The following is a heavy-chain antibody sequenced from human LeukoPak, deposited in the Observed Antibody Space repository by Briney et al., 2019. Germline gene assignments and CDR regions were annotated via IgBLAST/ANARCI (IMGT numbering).Heavy chain of an antibody. V-gene: IGHV3-9*01. Sequence: GGSLRLSCAASGFTFDDYAMHWVRQAPGKGLEWVSGISWNSGSIGYADSVKGRFTISRDNAKNSLYLQMNSLRADDTAVYYCARDRREYIAAAGPPDFDYWGQGTLVTVSS. CDR2: ISWNSGSI. D-gene: IGHD6-13*01. CDR1: GFTFDDYA. CDR3: ARDRREYIAAAGPPDFDY. J-gene: IGHJ4*02.